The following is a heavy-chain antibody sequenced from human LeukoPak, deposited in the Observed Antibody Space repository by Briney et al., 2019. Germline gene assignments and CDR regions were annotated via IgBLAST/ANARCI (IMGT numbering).Heavy chain of an antibody. CDR3: ARGGGTMLRSDFDF. V-gene: IGHV3-48*02. Sequence: PGGSLRLSCAASGLTVSRNYMRWVRQAPGKGLEWVSSISSSGSITYYADSVKGRFTISRDNARNSLYLQMNSLRDEDTAVYYCARGGGTMLRSDFDFWGQGTLVTVSS. CDR2: ISSSGSIT. J-gene: IGHJ4*02. CDR1: GLTVSRNY. D-gene: IGHD3-10*01.